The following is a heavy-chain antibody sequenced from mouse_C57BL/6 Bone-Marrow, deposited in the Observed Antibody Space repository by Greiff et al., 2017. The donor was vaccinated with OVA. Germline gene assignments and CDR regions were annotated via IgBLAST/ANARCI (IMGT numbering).Heavy chain of an antibody. CDR1: GYTFTSYG. V-gene: IGHV1-81*01. Sequence: VQLQQSGAELARPGASVKLSCKASGYTFTSYGISWVKQRTGQGLEWIGEIYPRSGNTYYTEKFKGKATLTADKSSSTAYMELRSLTSEDSAVYFGARGGLRYFDVWGTGTTVTVSS. D-gene: IGHD2-4*01. CDR2: IYPRSGNT. J-gene: IGHJ1*03. CDR3: ARGGLRYFDV.